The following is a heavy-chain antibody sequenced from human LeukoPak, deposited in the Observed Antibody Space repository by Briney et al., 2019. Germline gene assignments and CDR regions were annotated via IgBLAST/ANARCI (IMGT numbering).Heavy chain of an antibody. D-gene: IGHD6-19*01. CDR2: ISSSSSYI. V-gene: IGHV3-21*01. CDR1: GFTFSSYS. CDR3: ARHSSGWYFDY. J-gene: IGHJ4*02. Sequence: GGSLRLSCAASGFTFSSYSMNWVRQAPGKGLEWVSSISSSSSYIYYADSVKGRFTISRDNAKNSLYLQMNSLRAEDTAVYYCARHSSGWYFDYWGQGTLATVSS.